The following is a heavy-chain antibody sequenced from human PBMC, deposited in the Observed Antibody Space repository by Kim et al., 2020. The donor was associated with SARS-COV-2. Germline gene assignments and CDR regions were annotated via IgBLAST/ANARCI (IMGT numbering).Heavy chain of an antibody. CDR2: ISSSGSTI. CDR3: ASHQKAQVEMATITPFDY. CDR1: GFTFSSYE. J-gene: IGHJ4*02. V-gene: IGHV3-48*03. D-gene: IGHD5-12*01. Sequence: GGSLRLSCAASGFTFSSYEMNWVRQAPGKGLEWVSYISSSGSTIYYADSVKGRFTISRDNAKNSLYLQMNSLRAEDTAVYYCASHQKAQVEMATITPFDYWGQGTLVTVSS.